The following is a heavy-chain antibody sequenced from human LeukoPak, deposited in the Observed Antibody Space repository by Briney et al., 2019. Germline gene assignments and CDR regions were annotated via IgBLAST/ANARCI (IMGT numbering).Heavy chain of an antibody. V-gene: IGHV4-59*08. Sequence: SETLSLTCTVSGGSISSYYWSWIRQPPGKGLEWIGYIYYSGSTNYNPSLKSRVTISVDTSKNQFSLKLSSVTAADTAVYYCASYQYYYDSSGYYYDNYYYGMDVWGQGTTVTVSS. CDR3: ASYQYYYDSSGYYYDNYYYGMDV. J-gene: IGHJ6*02. CDR2: IYYSGST. D-gene: IGHD3-22*01. CDR1: GGSISSYY.